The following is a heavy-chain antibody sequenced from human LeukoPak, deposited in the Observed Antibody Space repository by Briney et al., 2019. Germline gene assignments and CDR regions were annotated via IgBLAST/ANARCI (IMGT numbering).Heavy chain of an antibody. D-gene: IGHD2-15*01. V-gene: IGHV3-7*04. Sequence: GGSLRLSCAASGFTFSSYWMSWVPQAPGKGLEWVANIKQDGSEKHYVDSVKGRFTISRDNAKNSLYLQMNSLRAEDTAVYYCARRYCSGGICFEYFDYWGQGTLVTVSS. J-gene: IGHJ4*02. CDR2: IKQDGSEK. CDR3: ARRYCSGGICFEYFDY. CDR1: GFTFSSYW.